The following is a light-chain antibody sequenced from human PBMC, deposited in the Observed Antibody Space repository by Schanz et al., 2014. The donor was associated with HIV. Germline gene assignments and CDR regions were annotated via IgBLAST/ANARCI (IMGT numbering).Light chain of an antibody. CDR2: DAS. V-gene: IGKV3D-20*01. CDR1: QYVSGSY. CDR3: QQYGSSSPWT. Sequence: EIVMTQSPATLSVSLGERATLSCGASQYVSGSYVAWYQQKPGLAPRLLIYDASTRAAGTPDRFSGSGSGSAFTLIISRLEPADIAVYYCQQYGSSSPWTFGQGTKVEIK. J-gene: IGKJ1*01.